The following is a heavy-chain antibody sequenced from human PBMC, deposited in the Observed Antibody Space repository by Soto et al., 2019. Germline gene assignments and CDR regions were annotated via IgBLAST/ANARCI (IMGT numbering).Heavy chain of an antibody. Sequence: QITLKESGPTLVKPTQTLTLTCTFSGFSLSTGVGVGWIRQPPGKALECLALIYWDDDKRYSSSLKSRLTITXDXXKNQVVLVMTNMDPVDTATYYCAHKSYYGSGSLDYWGQGILVTVSS. CDR2: IYWDDDK. J-gene: IGHJ4*02. V-gene: IGHV2-5*02. D-gene: IGHD3-10*01. CDR1: GFSLSTGVG. CDR3: AHKSYYGSGSLDY.